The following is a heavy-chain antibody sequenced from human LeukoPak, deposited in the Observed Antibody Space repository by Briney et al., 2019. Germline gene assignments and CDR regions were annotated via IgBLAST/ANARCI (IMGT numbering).Heavy chain of an antibody. Sequence: GGSLRLSCAASGFTFSSYAMSWVRQAPGKGLEWVSAISGSGGSTYYADSVKGWFTISRDNSKNTLYLQMNSLRAEDTAVYYCARDLEERITIFGVVPYYYYYGMDVWGQGTTVTVSS. V-gene: IGHV3-23*01. CDR2: ISGSGGST. CDR1: GFTFSSYA. D-gene: IGHD3-3*01. J-gene: IGHJ6*02. CDR3: ARDLEERITIFGVVPYYYYYGMDV.